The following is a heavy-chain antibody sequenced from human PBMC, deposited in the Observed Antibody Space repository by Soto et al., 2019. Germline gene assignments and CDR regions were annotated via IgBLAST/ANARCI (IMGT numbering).Heavy chain of an antibody. CDR3: ASNFRTGSFDY. J-gene: IGHJ4*02. CDR2: ISYDGSNK. D-gene: IGHD1-1*01. CDR1: GFTFSSYA. Sequence: GGSLRLSCAASGFTFSSYAMHWVRQAPGKGLEWVAVISYDGSNKYYADSVKGRFTISRDNSKNTLYLQMNSLRAEDTAVYYCASNFRTGSFDYWGQGTLVTVSS. V-gene: IGHV3-30-3*01.